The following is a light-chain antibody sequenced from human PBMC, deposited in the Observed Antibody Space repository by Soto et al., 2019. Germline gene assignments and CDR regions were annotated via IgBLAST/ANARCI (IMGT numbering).Light chain of an antibody. V-gene: IGKV3-20*01. Sequence: ELVLTQSPGTLSLSPGETATLSCRASQSVSRSYLAWYQQKPGQAPRLLIYGALNSATGIPDRFSASRSETDFTLTSSRLEPDDFAMYYCQQYGSSPPYNFGQGTKLEIK. CDR3: QQYGSSPPYN. CDR2: GAL. CDR1: QSVSRSY. J-gene: IGKJ2*01.